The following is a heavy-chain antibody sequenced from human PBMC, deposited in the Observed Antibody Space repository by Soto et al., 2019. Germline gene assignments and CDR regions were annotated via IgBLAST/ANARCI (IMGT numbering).Heavy chain of an antibody. J-gene: IGHJ6*02. CDR3: ARAERPYGDYDNYYYAMDV. CDR1: GGTFSRYA. CDR2: FIPIYGTR. D-gene: IGHD4-17*01. Sequence: QVQLVHSGAEVKKPGSSVKVSCKASGGTFSRYAISWVRRAPGQGLEWIGGFIPIYGTRNYAQKFQGRVTITADESTSTAYMELSSLRSEDTAVYYCARAERPYGDYDNYYYAMDVWDQGPSVTVSS. V-gene: IGHV1-69*01.